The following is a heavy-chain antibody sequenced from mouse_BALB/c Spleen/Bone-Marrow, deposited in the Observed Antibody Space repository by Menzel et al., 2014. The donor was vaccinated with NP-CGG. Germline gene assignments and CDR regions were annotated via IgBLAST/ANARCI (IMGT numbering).Heavy chain of an antibody. CDR2: INPSTGYT. J-gene: IGHJ1*01. Sequence: VQLMESGAELAKPGASVKMSCKASGYTFTSYWMHWVKQRPGQGLEWIGYINPSTGYTEYNQKFKDKATLTADKSSSTAYMQLSSLTSEDSAVYYCARDWYFDVWGAGTTVTVSS. CDR1: GYTFTSYW. V-gene: IGHV1-7*01. CDR3: ARDWYFDV.